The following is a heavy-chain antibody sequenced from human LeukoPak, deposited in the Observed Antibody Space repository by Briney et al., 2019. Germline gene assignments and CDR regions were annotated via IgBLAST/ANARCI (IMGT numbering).Heavy chain of an antibody. J-gene: IGHJ4*02. Sequence: ASVKDSCKASGYTFTGYYIHWVRQAPGQGLEWMGWINPNTGGTKYAQKFQGRVTMTRDTSISTVDMELSSLRSDDTAVYYCARAQGWERPLDYWGQGTLVTVSS. V-gene: IGHV1-2*02. CDR1: GYTFTGYY. D-gene: IGHD1-1*01. CDR3: ARAQGWERPLDY. CDR2: INPNTGGT.